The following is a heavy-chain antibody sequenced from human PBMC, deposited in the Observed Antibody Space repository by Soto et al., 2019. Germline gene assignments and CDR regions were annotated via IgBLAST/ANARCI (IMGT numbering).Heavy chain of an antibody. V-gene: IGHV1-18*01. CDR2: ISAYNGNT. J-gene: IGHJ5*02. CDR3: ARAPELTYYYDSSGYYYPS. CDR1: GYTFTSYG. D-gene: IGHD3-22*01. Sequence: ASVKVSCKASGYTFTSYGISWVRQAPGQGLEWMGWISAYNGNTNYAQKLQGRVTMTTDTSTSTAYMELRSLRSDDTAVYYCARAPELTYYYDSSGYYYPSWGPGTLVTVSS.